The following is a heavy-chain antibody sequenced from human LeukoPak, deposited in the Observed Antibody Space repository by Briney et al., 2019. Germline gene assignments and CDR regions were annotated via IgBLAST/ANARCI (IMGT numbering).Heavy chain of an antibody. J-gene: IGHJ6*03. Sequence: SETLSLTCTVSGGSISSGGYYWSWIRQHQGQGLEWIGYIYRSGSTYYNPSLKSRVTISVDTSRNQFSLKLSSVTAADTAVYYCARDSSSGYSSSWNYYYYMDVWGRGTTVTVSS. D-gene: IGHD6-13*01. CDR2: IYRSGST. CDR1: GGSISSGGYY. CDR3: ARDSSSGYSSSWNYYYYMDV. V-gene: IGHV4-31*03.